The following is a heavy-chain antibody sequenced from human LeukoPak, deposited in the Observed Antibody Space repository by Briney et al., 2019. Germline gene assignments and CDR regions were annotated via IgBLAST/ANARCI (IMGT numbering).Heavy chain of an antibody. J-gene: IGHJ4*01. D-gene: IGHD5-12*01. CDR3: VRDGGVSGYDLLDY. Sequence: GGSLIFSYAASGFTFSNYWMTWLRQAPGKGLERVAHINQDASEEHYMDSAKARFTISRDNAKNSLSLQINSLRAEDTAVYYCVRDGGVSGYDLLDYWGQGTLVTVSS. CDR1: GFTFSNYW. V-gene: IGHV3-7*01. CDR2: INQDASEE.